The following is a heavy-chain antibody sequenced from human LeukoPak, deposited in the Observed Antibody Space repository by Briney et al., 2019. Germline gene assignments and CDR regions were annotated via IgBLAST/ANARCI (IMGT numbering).Heavy chain of an antibody. V-gene: IGHV4-59*08. CDR1: GGSISSYY. J-gene: IGHJ6*03. D-gene: IGHD3-3*01. CDR3: ARNDFLNYYYYMDV. Sequence: PSETLSLTCTVSGGSISSYYWSWIRQPPGKGLEWIGYIYYSGSTNYNPSLKSRVTISVDTSKNQFSLKLSSVTAADTAVYYCARNDFLNYYYYMDVWVKGTTVTVAS. CDR2: IYYSGST.